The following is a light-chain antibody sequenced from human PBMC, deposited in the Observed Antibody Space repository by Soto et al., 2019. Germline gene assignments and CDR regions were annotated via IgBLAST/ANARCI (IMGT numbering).Light chain of an antibody. Sequence: EIVMTQSPATLSVSPGERTTLSCRASQSVGSSLAWYQQKPGQPPRLLIHGTSTRATGIPDRFTGSGSGTEFTLTISSLQSEDSAVYYCQQYDNWPSFNFGPGTKVDIK. CDR3: QQYDNWPSFN. CDR1: QSVGSS. CDR2: GTS. J-gene: IGKJ3*01. V-gene: IGKV3-15*01.